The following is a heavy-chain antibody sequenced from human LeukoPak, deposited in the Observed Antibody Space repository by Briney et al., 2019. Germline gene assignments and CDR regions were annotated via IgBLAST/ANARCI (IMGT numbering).Heavy chain of an antibody. CDR3: AKGVPGPSGGSPLDY. D-gene: IGHD1-14*01. CDR1: GFTFKNYA. CDR2: IIESGEST. V-gene: IGHV3-23*01. Sequence: GGSLRLSCAASGFTFKNYAMYWVRQAPGKGLEGVSAIIESGESTYYTDSVKGRFTISRDNSKNTLYLQMNSLRAEDTAVYYCAKGVPGPSGGSPLDYWGQGTLVTVSS. J-gene: IGHJ4*02.